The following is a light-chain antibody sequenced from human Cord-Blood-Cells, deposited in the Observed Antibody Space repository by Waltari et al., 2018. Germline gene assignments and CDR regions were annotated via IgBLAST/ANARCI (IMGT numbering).Light chain of an antibody. CDR3: SSYTSSSTLV. CDR2: EVS. J-gene: IGLJ3*02. CDR1: RSDAGGYNY. Sequence: QSALTQPASVSASPGQSLTISCTGTRSDAGGYNYFSWYQQHPGKAPKLMIYEVSNRPSGVSNRFSGSKSGNTASLTISGLQAEDEADYYCSSYTSSSTLVFGGGTKLTVL. V-gene: IGLV2-14*01.